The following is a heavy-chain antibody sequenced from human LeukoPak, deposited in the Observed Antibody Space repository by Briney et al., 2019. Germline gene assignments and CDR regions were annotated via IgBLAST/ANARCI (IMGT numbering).Heavy chain of an antibody. V-gene: IGHV3-74*01. D-gene: IGHD3-10*01. J-gene: IGHJ6*02. Sequence: GGSLRLSCAASGFTFSSYWMHWVRQAPGKGLVWVSRINTDGSSTSYADSVKGRFTISRDNAKNTLYLQMNSLRAEDTAVYYCAKERGTYYHGSGSYYGMDVWGQGTTVTVSS. CDR3: AKERGTYYHGSGSYYGMDV. CDR1: GFTFSSYW. CDR2: INTDGSST.